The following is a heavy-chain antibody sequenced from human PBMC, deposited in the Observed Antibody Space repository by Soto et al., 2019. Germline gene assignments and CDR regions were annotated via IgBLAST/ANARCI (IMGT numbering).Heavy chain of an antibody. Sequence: ASVKVSCKASGYTFTGYYMHWVRQAPGQGLEWMGWINPNSGGTNYAQKFQGRVTMTRDTSISTAYMELSRLRSDDTAVYYCATYYSNGYYYYYGMDVWGQGPKVTVSS. CDR1: GYTFTGYY. J-gene: IGHJ6*02. CDR2: INPNSGGT. CDR3: ATYYSNGYYYYYGMDV. V-gene: IGHV1-2*02. D-gene: IGHD4-4*01.